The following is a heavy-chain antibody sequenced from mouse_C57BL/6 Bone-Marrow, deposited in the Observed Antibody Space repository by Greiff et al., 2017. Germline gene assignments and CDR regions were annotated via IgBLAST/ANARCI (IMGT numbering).Heavy chain of an antibody. CDR1: GFTFTDYY. D-gene: IGHD2-5*01. CDR2: IRNKANGYTT. CDR3: ARYPYSNYPHYYAMDY. V-gene: IGHV7-3*01. J-gene: IGHJ4*01. Sequence: EVMLVESGGGLVQPGGSLSLSCAASGFTFTDYYMRWVRQPPGKALEWLGFIRNKANGYTTEYSASVKGRFTISRDNSQSILYLQMNALRAEDSATDDCARYPYSNYPHYYAMDYWGQGTSVTVSS.